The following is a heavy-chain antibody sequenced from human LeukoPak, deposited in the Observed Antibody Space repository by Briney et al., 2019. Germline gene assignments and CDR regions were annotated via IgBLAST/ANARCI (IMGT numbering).Heavy chain of an antibody. V-gene: IGHV1-46*01. CDR1: GYTFTSYY. Sequence: ASVKVSCKASGYTFTSYYMHWVRQAPGQGLEWMGIINPSGVSTSYAQKFQGRVTMTRDTSASTVYMELSSLRSEDTAVYYCARVGYYYDSSGYYYERFGAFDIWGQGTMVTVSS. CDR2: INPSGVST. D-gene: IGHD3-22*01. CDR3: ARVGYYYDSSGYYYERFGAFDI. J-gene: IGHJ3*02.